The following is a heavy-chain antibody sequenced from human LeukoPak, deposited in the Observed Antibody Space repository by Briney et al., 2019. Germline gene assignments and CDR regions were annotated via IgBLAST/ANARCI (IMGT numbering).Heavy chain of an antibody. V-gene: IGHV4-39*07. CDR3: ARGYYDSSGYYLAAY. D-gene: IGHD3-22*01. CDR1: GGSISSSSYY. CDR2: IYYSGST. Sequence: SETLSLTCTVSGGSISSSSYYWGWIRQPPGKGLEWIASIYYSGSTNYNPSLKSRVTLSVDTSKNQFSLKLTSVTAADTAVYYCARGYYDSSGYYLAAYWGQGTLVTVSS. J-gene: IGHJ4*02.